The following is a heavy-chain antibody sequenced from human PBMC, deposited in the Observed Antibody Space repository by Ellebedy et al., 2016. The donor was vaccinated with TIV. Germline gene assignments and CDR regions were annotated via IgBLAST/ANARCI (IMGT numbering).Heavy chain of an antibody. CDR1: GYTFTSYG. Sequence: AASVKVSCKASGYTFTSYGISWVRQAPGQGLEWMGWISAYNGNTNYAQKLQGRVTMTTDTSTSTAYMELRSLRSDDTAVYYCARDEKGILTGYYLDYWGQGTLVTVSS. D-gene: IGHD3-9*01. J-gene: IGHJ4*02. CDR3: ARDEKGILTGYYLDY. V-gene: IGHV1-18*01. CDR2: ISAYNGNT.